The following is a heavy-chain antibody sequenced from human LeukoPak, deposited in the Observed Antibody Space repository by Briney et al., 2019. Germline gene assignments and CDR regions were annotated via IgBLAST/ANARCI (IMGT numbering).Heavy chain of an antibody. CDR2: INHSGST. Sequence: SETLSLTCAIYSESFSGYFWSWIRQPPGKGLEWIGEINHSGSTNYNPSLKSRVTISVDTSKNQFSLKLSSVTAADTAVYYCARGRDGYDFDYWGQGTLVTVSS. CDR1: SESFSGYF. J-gene: IGHJ4*02. CDR3: ARGRDGYDFDY. D-gene: IGHD5-24*01. V-gene: IGHV4-34*01.